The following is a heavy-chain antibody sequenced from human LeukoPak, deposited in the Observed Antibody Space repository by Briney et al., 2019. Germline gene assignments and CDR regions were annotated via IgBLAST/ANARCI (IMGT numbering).Heavy chain of an antibody. J-gene: IGHJ6*03. V-gene: IGHV3-74*01. CDR3: ARVGYSSSWYGPRYYYYYMDV. CDR2: INSDGSST. Sequence: GGSLRLSCAASGFTFSSYWMHWVRQAPGKGLVWASRINSDGSSTSYADSVKGRFTISRDNAKNTLYLQMNSLRAEDTAVYYCARVGYSSSWYGPRYYYYYMDVWGKGTTVTVSS. CDR1: GFTFSSYW. D-gene: IGHD6-13*01.